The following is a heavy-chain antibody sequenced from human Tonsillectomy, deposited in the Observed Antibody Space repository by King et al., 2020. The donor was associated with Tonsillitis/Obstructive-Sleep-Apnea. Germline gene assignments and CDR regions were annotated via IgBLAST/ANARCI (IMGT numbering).Heavy chain of an antibody. D-gene: IGHD3-10*01. J-gene: IGHJ4*02. CDR3: AKDPRFGSGSYYYFDY. Sequence: VQLVESGGGVVQPGRSLRLSCAASGFTFSYYGMHWVRQAPGKGLEWVATVSYDGSAKYYADSVKGRFTISRDNSKNTLYLHMNSLRTEDTAVDYCAKDPRFGSGSYYYFDYWGQGTLVTVSS. CDR1: GFTFSYYG. CDR2: VSYDGSAK. V-gene: IGHV3-30*18.